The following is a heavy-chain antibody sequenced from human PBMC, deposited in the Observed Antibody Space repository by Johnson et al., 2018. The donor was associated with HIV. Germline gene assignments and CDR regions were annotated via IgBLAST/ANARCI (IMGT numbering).Heavy chain of an antibody. CDR2: INWNGGST. Sequence: VQLVESGGGVVRPGGSLRLSCAASGFTFDDYGMSWVRQVPGKGLEWVSGINWNGGSTGYADSVTGRFTISRDNAKNSLYLQMNSLRAEYTALYYCAKDMGVWGSYRPDAFDIWGQGTMVTVSS. CDR1: GFTFDDYG. D-gene: IGHD3-16*02. J-gene: IGHJ3*02. CDR3: AKDMGVWGSYRPDAFDI. V-gene: IGHV3-20*04.